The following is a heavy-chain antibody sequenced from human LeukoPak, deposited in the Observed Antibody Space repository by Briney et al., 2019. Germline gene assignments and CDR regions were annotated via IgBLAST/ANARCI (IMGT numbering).Heavy chain of an antibody. J-gene: IGHJ4*02. CDR2: TYYSGST. D-gene: IGHD2-2*01. CDR3: ARRGTSWGSWYYFDY. CDR1: GGSISGFY. Sequence: PSETLSLTCTVSGGSISGFYWSWIRQPPGKGLEWIGYTYYSGSTNYNPSLKSRVTISVDTSKNQFSLKLSSVTAADTAVYYCARRGTSWGSWYYFDYWGQGTLVTVSS. V-gene: IGHV4-59*08.